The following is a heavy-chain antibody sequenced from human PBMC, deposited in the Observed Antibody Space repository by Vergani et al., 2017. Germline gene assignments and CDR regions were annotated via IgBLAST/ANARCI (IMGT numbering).Heavy chain of an antibody. Sequence: EVQLVESGGGLVQPGGSLRLSCAASGFTFSSYWMHWVRQAPGKGLVWVSRINSDGSSTSYADSVKGRFTISRDNAKNTLYLQMNSLRAEDTAVYYCAIDPGVSSWYFRSYYDYYGMDVWGQGTTVTVSS. CDR1: GFTFSSYW. V-gene: IGHV3-74*01. D-gene: IGHD6-13*01. CDR3: AIDPGVSSWYFRSYYDYYGMDV. J-gene: IGHJ6*02. CDR2: INSDGSST.